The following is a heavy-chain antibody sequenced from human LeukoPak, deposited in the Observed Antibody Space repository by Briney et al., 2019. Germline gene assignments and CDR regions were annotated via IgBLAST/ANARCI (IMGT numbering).Heavy chain of an antibody. CDR3: ARHVPRNSYCGGDCYPSWDFDY. Sequence: SETLSLTCAVYGGSFSGYSWSWIRQPPGKGLEWIGEINHSGSTNYNPSLKSRVTISVDTSKNQFSLKLSSVTAADTAVYYCARHVPRNSYCGGDCYPSWDFDYWGQGTLVTVSS. CDR1: GGSFSGYS. J-gene: IGHJ4*02. V-gene: IGHV4-34*01. D-gene: IGHD2-21*02. CDR2: INHSGST.